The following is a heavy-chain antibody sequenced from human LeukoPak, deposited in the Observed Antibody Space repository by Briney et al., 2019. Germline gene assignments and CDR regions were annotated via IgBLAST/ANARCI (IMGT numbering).Heavy chain of an antibody. CDR1: GFTFGSYG. CDR2: IRYDGGNK. J-gene: IGHJ4*02. Sequence: GGSLRLSCAASGFTFGSYGMHWVRQAPGKGLEWVAFIRYDGGNKYYADSVKGRFTISRDNSKNTLYLQMSSLRTEDTAVYYCARRAPSHDFDDWGQGTLVTVSS. CDR3: ARRAPSHDFDD. V-gene: IGHV3-30*02.